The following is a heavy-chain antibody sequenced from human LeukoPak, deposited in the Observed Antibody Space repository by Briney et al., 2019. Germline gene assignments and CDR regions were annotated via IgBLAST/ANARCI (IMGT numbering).Heavy chain of an antibody. J-gene: IGHJ6*03. CDR3: ARLPNVYYFYYMDV. V-gene: IGHV4-39*01. CDR2: IYYSGST. Sequence: SETLSLTCSVSGGCISNSSYYWGWIRQPPGKGLEWIGSIYYSGSTYYNPSLKSRVTISVDTSKNQFSLKLSSVTAADTAVYYSARLPNVYYFYYMDVWGKGTTVTVSS. CDR1: GGCISNSSYY.